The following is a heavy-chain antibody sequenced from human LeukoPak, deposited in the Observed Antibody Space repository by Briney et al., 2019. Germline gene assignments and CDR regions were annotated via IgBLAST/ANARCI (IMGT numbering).Heavy chain of an antibody. CDR3: ARRPDFDY. J-gene: IGHJ4*02. Sequence: GGSLRLSCAASGFTLSSYEMNWVRQAPGKGLEWVSYISSSGSTMYYADSVKGRFTISRDNAKNSLYLQMNSLRAEDTAVYYCARRPDFDYWGQGTLVTVSS. CDR1: GFTLSSYE. D-gene: IGHD1-14*01. CDR2: ISSSGSTM. V-gene: IGHV3-48*03.